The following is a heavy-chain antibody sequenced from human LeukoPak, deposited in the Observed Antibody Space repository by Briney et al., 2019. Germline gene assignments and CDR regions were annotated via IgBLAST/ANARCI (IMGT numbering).Heavy chain of an antibody. D-gene: IGHD3-22*01. J-gene: IGHJ5*02. CDR2: IKQDESAK. CDR1: GFTFSKNW. CDR3: ARGLTLACP. Sequence: GGSLRLSCAAAGFTFSKNWMTWVRQAPGKGLEWVANIKQDESAKYYVDSVRGRFTISRDNATNSLYLQMNSLRDEETAVYYCARGLTLACPWGQGTLVTVSS. V-gene: IGHV3-7*01.